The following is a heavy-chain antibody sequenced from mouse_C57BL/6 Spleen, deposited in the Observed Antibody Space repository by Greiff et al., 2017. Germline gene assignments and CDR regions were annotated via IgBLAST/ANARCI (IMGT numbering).Heavy chain of an antibody. CDR1: GYTFTSYW. CDR3: TRDYGSSRDYYAMDY. CDR2: IYPGNSDT. Sequence: EVQLQQSGTVLARPGASVKMSCKTSGYTFTSYWMHWVKQRPGQGLEWIGAIYPGNSDTSYNQKIKGKAKLTAVTSASTAYMELSSLTNEDSAVYYCTRDYGSSRDYYAMDYWGQGTSVTVSS. V-gene: IGHV1-5*01. J-gene: IGHJ4*01. D-gene: IGHD1-1*01.